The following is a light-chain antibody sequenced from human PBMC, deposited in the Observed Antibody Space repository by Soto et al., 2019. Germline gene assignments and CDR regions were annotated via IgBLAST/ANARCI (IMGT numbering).Light chain of an antibody. J-gene: IGKJ1*01. V-gene: IGKV1-5*03. CDR1: QSVSNW. CDR2: KAS. Sequence: DIQMTQSPSTLSASVGDKVTITCRASQSVSNWLAWYQQKPGKAPNLLIYKASNLQSGVPSRFSGRGSGTEITLTISTLQPDDIATYYCQQYNSYSWTFGQGTKVEIK. CDR3: QQYNSYSWT.